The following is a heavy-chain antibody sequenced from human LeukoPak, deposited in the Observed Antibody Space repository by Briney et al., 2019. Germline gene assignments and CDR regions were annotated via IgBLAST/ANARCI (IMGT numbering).Heavy chain of an antibody. V-gene: IGHV3-21*01. CDR2: ISSSSSYI. Sequence: GGSLRLSCAASGFTFSSYSMNWVRQAPGKGLEWVSSISSSSSYIYYVDSVKGRFTISRDNAKNSLYLQMNSLRAEDTAVYYCARGITGTEDYWDQETLVTVSS. D-gene: IGHD1/OR15-1a*01. CDR3: ARGITGTEDY. CDR1: GFTFSSYS. J-gene: IGHJ4*02.